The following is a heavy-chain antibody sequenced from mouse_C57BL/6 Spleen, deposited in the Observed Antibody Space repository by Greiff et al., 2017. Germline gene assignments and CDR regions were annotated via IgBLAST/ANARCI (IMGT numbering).Heavy chain of an antibody. D-gene: IGHD1-1*01. J-gene: IGHJ3*01. CDR2: SRNKANDYTT. CDR3: ARDFYYYGSSGFAY. Sequence: EVQLVESGGGLVQSGRSLRLSCATSGFTFSDFYMEWVRQAPGKGLEWIAASRNKANDYTTEYSSSVKGRFIVSRDTSQSILYLQMNALRAEDTAIYYCARDFYYYGSSGFAYWGQGTLVTVSA. V-gene: IGHV7-1*01. CDR1: GFTFSDFY.